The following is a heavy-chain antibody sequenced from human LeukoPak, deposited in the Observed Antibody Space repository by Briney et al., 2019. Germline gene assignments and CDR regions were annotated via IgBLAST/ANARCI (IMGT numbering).Heavy chain of an antibody. CDR2: ISGGGDVKT. D-gene: IGHD6-13*01. CDR3: ALHFRGGIAATAFAF. CDR1: DFTFSNYA. Sequence: PGGSLRLSCTASDFTFSNYAMSWVRQAPGKGLQWVSGISGGGDVKTYYADNVKGRSTISRDNSRNTLFLQMDSLRTEDTATYFCALHFRGGIAATAFAFWGQGTLVAVSS. V-gene: IGHV3-23*01. J-gene: IGHJ4*02.